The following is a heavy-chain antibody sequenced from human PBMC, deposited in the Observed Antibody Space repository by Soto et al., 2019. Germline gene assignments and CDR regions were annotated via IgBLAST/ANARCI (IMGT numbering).Heavy chain of an antibody. CDR1: GYTFTSYD. CDR2: MNPNSGNT. D-gene: IGHD3-3*01. Sequence: ASVKVSCKASGYTFTSYDINWVRQATGRGLEWVGWMNPNSGNTGYAQKFQGRVTMTRNTSISTAYMELSSLRSEDMAVYYCARVNDFLNYYYMDVWGKGTTVAGSS. CDR3: ARVNDFLNYYYMDV. J-gene: IGHJ6*03. V-gene: IGHV1-8*01.